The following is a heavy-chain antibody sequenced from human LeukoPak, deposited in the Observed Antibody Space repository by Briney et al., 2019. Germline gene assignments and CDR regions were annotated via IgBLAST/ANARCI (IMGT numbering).Heavy chain of an antibody. CDR3: ARDKYASRSYVLDV. CDR1: GFTFRRYA. Sequence: GGSLRLSCELSGFTFRRYAMHWVRQAPGKGLEWLAAVSFDGSNTYYAESVKGRFTISRGKSRNTVFLQMNSLRPEDTSVYYCARDKYASRSYVLDVWGQGTTVAVSS. V-gene: IGHV3-30*04. D-gene: IGHD2-2*01. J-gene: IGHJ6*02. CDR2: VSFDGSNT.